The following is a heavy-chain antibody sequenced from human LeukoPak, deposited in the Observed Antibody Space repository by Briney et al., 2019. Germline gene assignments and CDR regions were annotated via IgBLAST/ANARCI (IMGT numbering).Heavy chain of an antibody. CDR3: ERGSVVGGRDAFDI. CDR1: GFTFRSYA. J-gene: IGHJ3*02. V-gene: IGHV3-30-3*01. D-gene: IGHD1-26*01. CDR2: ISYDGSHE. Sequence: GGSLRLSCAASGFTFRSYAIHWVRQAPGKGLDWVAVISYDGSHEYYGDSVKGRFTISRDNSKNTLYLQMNSLRAEDTAVYYCERGSVVGGRDAFDIWGQGTMVTVSS.